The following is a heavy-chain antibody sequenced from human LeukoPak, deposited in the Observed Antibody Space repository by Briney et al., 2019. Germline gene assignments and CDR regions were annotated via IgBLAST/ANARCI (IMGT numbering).Heavy chain of an antibody. CDR3: AKGSTKAYCSGGSCYRSIYYYMDV. J-gene: IGHJ6*03. D-gene: IGHD2-15*01. CDR1: GFTFSSYP. V-gene: IGHV3-23*01. CDR2: ISGSAGST. Sequence: GGALRLSCAASGFTFSSYPMSWVRRAPGKGLEWVSAISGSAGSTYYADSVKGRFTISRDNSKNTLYLQMNSLRAEDTAVYYCAKGSTKAYCSGGSCYRSIYYYMDVWGKGTTVTVSS.